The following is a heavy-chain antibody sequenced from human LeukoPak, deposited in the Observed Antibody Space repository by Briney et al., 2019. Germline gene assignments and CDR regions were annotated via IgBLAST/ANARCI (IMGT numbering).Heavy chain of an antibody. Sequence: GGSLRLSCAASGFTFSSYAMSWVRQAPGNGLEWVSAISGSGGSTYYADSVKGRFTISRDNSKNTLYLQMNSLRAGDTAVYYCARIFGVVMDYYGMDVWGQGTTVTVSS. J-gene: IGHJ6*02. CDR1: GFTFSSYA. D-gene: IGHD3-3*01. V-gene: IGHV3-23*01. CDR3: ARIFGVVMDYYGMDV. CDR2: ISGSGGST.